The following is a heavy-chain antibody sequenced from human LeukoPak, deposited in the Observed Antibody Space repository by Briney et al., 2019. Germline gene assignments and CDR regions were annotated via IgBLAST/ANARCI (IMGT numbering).Heavy chain of an antibody. CDR1: GGSINSY. Sequence: SETLSLTCTVSGGSINSYWSWIRQPAGKGLEWIGRISGSGTITYNPALQSRLSISIDTSKNQFSLKLMSVTAADTAVYYCARDGYSSGWYTRYNWFDPWGQGTLVTVSS. J-gene: IGHJ5*02. CDR3: ARDGYSSGWYTRYNWFDP. CDR2: ISGSGTI. D-gene: IGHD6-19*01. V-gene: IGHV4-4*07.